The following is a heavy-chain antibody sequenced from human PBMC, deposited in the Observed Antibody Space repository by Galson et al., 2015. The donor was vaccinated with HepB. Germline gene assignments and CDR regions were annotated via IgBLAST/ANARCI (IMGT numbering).Heavy chain of an antibody. CDR1: GFTFGDYA. Sequence: SLRLSCAASGFTFGDYAMSWFRQAPGKGLEWVGFIRSKAYGGTTEYAASVKGRFTISRDDSKSIAYLQMNSLRTEDTAVYYCTSLHIYCSSTSCPKPPDYWGQGTLVTVSS. D-gene: IGHD2-2*01. CDR3: TSLHIYCSSTSCPKPPDY. CDR2: IRSKAYGGTT. J-gene: IGHJ4*02. V-gene: IGHV3-49*03.